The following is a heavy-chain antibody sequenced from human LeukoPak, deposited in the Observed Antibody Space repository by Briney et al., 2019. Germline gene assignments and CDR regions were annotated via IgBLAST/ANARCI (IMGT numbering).Heavy chain of an antibody. CDR3: ARTTYPRYSGYDRGDAFDI. Sequence: ASVKVSCKASGYTFTGYYMHWVRQAPGQGLEWMGWINPNSGGTNYAQKFQGWVTMTRDTSISTAYMELSRLRSDDTAVYYCARTTYPRYSGYDRGDAFDIWGQGTMVTVSS. CDR1: GYTFTGYY. V-gene: IGHV1-2*04. D-gene: IGHD5-12*01. J-gene: IGHJ3*02. CDR2: INPNSGGT.